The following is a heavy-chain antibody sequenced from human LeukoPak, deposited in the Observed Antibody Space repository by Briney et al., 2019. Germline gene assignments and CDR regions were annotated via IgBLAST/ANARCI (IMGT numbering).Heavy chain of an antibody. CDR2: ISYDGSNK. D-gene: IGHD6-13*01. CDR1: GFTFSSYA. J-gene: IGHJ4*02. CDR3: AKVGDSWDFDY. V-gene: IGHV3-30*04. Sequence: GGSLRLSCAASGFTFSSYAIHWVRQAPGKGLEWVALISYDGSNKYYADSVKGRFTISRDDSKNTLYLQMNSLRAEDTAVYYCAKVGDSWDFDYWGQGALVTVSS.